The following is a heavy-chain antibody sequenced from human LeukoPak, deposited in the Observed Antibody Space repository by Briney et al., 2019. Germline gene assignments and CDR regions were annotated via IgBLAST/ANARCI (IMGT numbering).Heavy chain of an antibody. D-gene: IGHD4-23*01. CDR3: AKEFRTTVVTNDDAFDI. CDR2: ISYDGSNK. Sequence: GGSLRHSCAASGFTFSSYGMHWVRQAPGKGQEWVAVISYDGSNKYYADSVKGRFTISRDNSKNTLYLQMNSLRAEDTAVYYCAKEFRTTVVTNDDAFDIWGQGTMVTVSS. J-gene: IGHJ3*02. V-gene: IGHV3-30*18. CDR1: GFTFSSYG.